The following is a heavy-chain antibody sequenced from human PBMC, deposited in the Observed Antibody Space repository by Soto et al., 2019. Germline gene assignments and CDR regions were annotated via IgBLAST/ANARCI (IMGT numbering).Heavy chain of an antibody. CDR1: GYNFASYW. Sequence: GESLKISCKGSGYNFASYWISWVRQMPGKGLEWMGRIDPDGSYIKYSPSFQGHVTFSADKSISTAYLQWSSLKASDTAMYYCARHERYSSDWPYYNWFDPWGQGTLVTV. CDR3: ARHERYSSDWPYYNWFDP. D-gene: IGHD6-19*01. V-gene: IGHV5-10-1*01. CDR2: IDPDGSYI. J-gene: IGHJ5*02.